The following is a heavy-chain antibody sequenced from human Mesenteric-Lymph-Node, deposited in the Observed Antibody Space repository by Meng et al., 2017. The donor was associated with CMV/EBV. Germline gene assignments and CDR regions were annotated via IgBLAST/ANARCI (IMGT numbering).Heavy chain of an antibody. CDR3: AGETWYYFDY. D-gene: IGHD2-8*02. V-gene: IGHV3-7*01. J-gene: IGHJ4*02. CDR2: IHPDGSAK. Sequence: GESLKISCAASGFTFSGHWMSWVRQAPGKGLEWVANIHPDGSAKYYVDSVRGRFTISRDNAKNSLYLQMNSLRAEDTAVYYCAGETWYYFDYWGQGTLVTVSS. CDR1: GFTFSGHW.